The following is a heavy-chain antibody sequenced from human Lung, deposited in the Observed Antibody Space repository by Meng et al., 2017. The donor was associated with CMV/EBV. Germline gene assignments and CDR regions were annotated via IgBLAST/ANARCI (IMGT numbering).Heavy chain of an antibody. CDR3: VRDNKALVSSGWYVHYYYGIDV. CDR2: TYYKSIWYT. J-gene: IGHJ6*04. D-gene: IGHD6-19*01. Sequence: SQTLSLTXAIFGDIVSRNSAACNWIRQSPSRVLEWLGRTYYKSIWYTDYAVSVRSRIAINADTSGNQFSLQLRYVNPDDTAVYYCVRDNKALVSSGWYVHYYYGIDVWGKGTXVTVAS. V-gene: IGHV6-1*01. CDR1: GDIVSRNSAA.